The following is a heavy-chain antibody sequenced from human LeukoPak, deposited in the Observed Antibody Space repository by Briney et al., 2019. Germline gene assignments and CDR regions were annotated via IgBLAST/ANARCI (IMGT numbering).Heavy chain of an antibody. D-gene: IGHD3-10*01. CDR1: GGSISSHY. CDR3: ARIGYYYGSGSYYDY. CDR2: IYISGST. V-gene: IGHV4-4*07. J-gene: IGHJ4*02. Sequence: PSETLSLTCTVSGGSISSHYWSWIRQPAGKGLEWIGRIYISGSTNYNPSLKSRGAMSVDTSKNQFSLKLSSVTTADTAVYYCARIGYYYGSGSYYDYWGQGTLVTVSS.